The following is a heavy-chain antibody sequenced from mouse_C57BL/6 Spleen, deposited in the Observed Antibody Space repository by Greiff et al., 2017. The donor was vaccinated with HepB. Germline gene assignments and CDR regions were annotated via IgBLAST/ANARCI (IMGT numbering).Heavy chain of an antibody. V-gene: IGHV1-42*01. CDR1: GYSFTGYY. J-gene: IGHJ4*01. CDR3: AKGEYDCGGGAMDD. Sequence: VQLQQSGPELVKPGASVKISCKASGYSFTGYYMNWVKQSPEKSLEWIGEINPSTGGTTYNQKFKAKATLTVDKSSSTAYMQLKSLTSEDSAVYYCAKGEYDCGGGAMDDWGQGTSVTVSS. D-gene: IGHD2-4*01. CDR2: INPSTGGT.